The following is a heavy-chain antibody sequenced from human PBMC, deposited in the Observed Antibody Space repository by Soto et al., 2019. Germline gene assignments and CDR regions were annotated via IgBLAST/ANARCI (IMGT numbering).Heavy chain of an antibody. CDR3: ARTYGMDV. CDR2: IYYSGST. Sequence: SETLSLTCTVSGGSISSSSYYWGWIRQPPGKGLEWIGSIYYSGSTYYNPSLKSRVTISVDTSKNQFSLKLSSVTAADTAVYYCARTYGMDVWGQGTTVTVSS. V-gene: IGHV4-39*01. J-gene: IGHJ6*02. CDR1: GGSISSSSYY.